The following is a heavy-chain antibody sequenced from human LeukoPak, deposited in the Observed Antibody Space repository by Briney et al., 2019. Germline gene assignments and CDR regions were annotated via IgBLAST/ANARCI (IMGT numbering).Heavy chain of an antibody. J-gene: IGHJ4*02. CDR2: FDPEDGET. V-gene: IGHV1-24*01. CDR1: GYTLTELS. CDR3: ATAPPASYCSSTSCYVFDY. Sequence: ASVRVSCKVSGYTLTELSMHWVRQAPGKGLEWMGGFDPEDGETIYAQKFQGRVTMTEDTSTDTAYMELSSLRSEDTAVYYCATAPPASYCSSTSCYVFDYWGQGTLVTVSS. D-gene: IGHD2-2*01.